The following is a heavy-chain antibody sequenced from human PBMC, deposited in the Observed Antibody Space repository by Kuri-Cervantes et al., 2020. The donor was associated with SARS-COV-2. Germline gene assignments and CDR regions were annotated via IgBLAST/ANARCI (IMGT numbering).Heavy chain of an antibody. J-gene: IGHJ6*02. CDR2: ISYDGSNK. V-gene: IGHV3-30-3*01. D-gene: IGHD4-11*01. Sequence: GGSLRLSCAASGFTFSSYAMHWVRQAPGKGLEWVAVISYDGSNKYYADSVKGRFTISRDNSKNTRYLQMNSLRAEDTAVYYCASRTVTTGYYYGMDVWGQGTTVTVSS. CDR1: GFTFSSYA. CDR3: ASRTVTTGYYYGMDV.